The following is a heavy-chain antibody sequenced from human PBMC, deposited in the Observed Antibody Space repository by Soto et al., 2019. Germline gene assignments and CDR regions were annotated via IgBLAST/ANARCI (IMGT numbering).Heavy chain of an antibody. CDR1: GFTFSNYA. J-gene: IGHJ5*02. CDR3: AKSFCSSSSCFFVWVDP. Sequence: PGGSLRLSCAASGFTFSNYAMSWVRQAPGKGLEFIPLISGTGIPTLYAESVKGRFSVSRDNSKDTLFLEMNNLRVDDTAIYYCAKSFCSSSSCFFVWVDPWGPGTLVTVSS. D-gene: IGHD2-2*01. CDR2: ISGTGIPT. V-gene: IGHV3-23*01.